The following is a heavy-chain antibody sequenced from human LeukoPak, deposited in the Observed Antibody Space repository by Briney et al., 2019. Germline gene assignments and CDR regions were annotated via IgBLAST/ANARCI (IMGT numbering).Heavy chain of an antibody. V-gene: IGHV4-4*07. CDR3: ARGLGYYDSSGYYRPRDAFDI. D-gene: IGHD3-22*01. J-gene: IGHJ3*02. CDR1: GGSISSYY. CDR2: IYTSGST. Sequence: SETLSLTCTVSGGSISSYYWSWIRQPAGKGLEWIGRIYTSGSTNYNPSLKSRVTMSVDTSKNQFSLKLSSVTAADTAVYYCARGLGYYDSSGYYRPRDAFDIWGQGTMVTVSS.